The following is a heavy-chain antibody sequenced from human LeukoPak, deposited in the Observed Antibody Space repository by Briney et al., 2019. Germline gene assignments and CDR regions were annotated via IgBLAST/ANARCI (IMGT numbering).Heavy chain of an antibody. V-gene: IGHV4-39*01. D-gene: IGHD1-26*01. CDR2: MYYDGST. J-gene: IGHJ4*02. Sequence: SETLSLTCTVSGGSIYSTTFYWGWIRQPPGKGLEWIGSMYYDGSTYHNPSLKSRVTISVDTSNNQFSLKLTSVTAAHTAVYFCARRSDSGSDDGEDYFDYWGQGTLVTVSS. CDR3: ARRSDSGSDDGEDYFDY. CDR1: GGSIYSTTFY.